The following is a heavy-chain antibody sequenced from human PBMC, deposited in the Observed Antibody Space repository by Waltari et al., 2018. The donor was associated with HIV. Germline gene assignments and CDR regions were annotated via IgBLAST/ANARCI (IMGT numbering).Heavy chain of an antibody. J-gene: IGHJ6*02. Sequence: VQLVQSGAEVKKPGASVKVSCKASGYTFTSYGISWVRQAPGQGLEWMGWISAYNGNTNYAQKLQGRVTMTTDTSTSTAYMELRSLRSDDTAVYYCARLGVYCSGGSCYSGRYYYYGMDVWGQGTTVTVSS. D-gene: IGHD2-15*01. CDR2: ISAYNGNT. CDR3: ARLGVYCSGGSCYSGRYYYYGMDV. V-gene: IGHV1-18*01. CDR1: GYTFTSYG.